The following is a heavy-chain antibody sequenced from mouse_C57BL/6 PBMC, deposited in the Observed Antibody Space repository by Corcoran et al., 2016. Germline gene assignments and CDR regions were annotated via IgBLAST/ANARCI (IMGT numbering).Heavy chain of an antibody. CDR3: ARKGGKDYFDY. Sequence: QIQLVQSGPELKKPGETVKISCKASGYTFTTYGMSWVKQAPGKGLKWMGWINTYSGVPTYADDFKGRFAFSLETSASTAYLQINNLKNEDTATYFCARKGGKDYFDYWGQGTTPTVSS. CDR2: INTYSGVP. CDR1: GYTFTTYG. J-gene: IGHJ2*01. V-gene: IGHV9-3*01. D-gene: IGHD1-1*02.